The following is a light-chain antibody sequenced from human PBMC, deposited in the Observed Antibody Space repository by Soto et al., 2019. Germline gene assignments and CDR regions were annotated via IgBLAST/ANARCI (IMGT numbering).Light chain of an antibody. V-gene: IGLV2-8*01. CDR3: TSYAGTYSFFYV. J-gene: IGLJ1*01. CDR1: SSDVGAYNY. CDR2: EVS. Sequence: QSVLTQPPSASGSPGQSVTISCTGTSSDVGAYNYVSWYQQLPGKAPKLIIYEVSKRPSGVPDRFSGSKSGNTASLTVSGLQAADEADYYCTSYAGTYSFFYVFGNGTKVTV.